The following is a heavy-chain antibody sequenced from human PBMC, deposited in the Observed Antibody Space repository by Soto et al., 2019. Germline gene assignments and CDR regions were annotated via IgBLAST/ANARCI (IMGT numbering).Heavy chain of an antibody. Sequence: PSETLSLTCTVSGGSISSGGYYWSWIRQHPGKGLEWIGYIYYSGSTYYNPSLKSRVTISVDTSKNQFSLKLSSVTAADTAVYYCARTVGAAAGIAYYYGMDVWDQGTTVTVSS. D-gene: IGHD6-13*01. CDR2: IYYSGST. V-gene: IGHV4-31*03. CDR3: ARTVGAAAGIAYYYGMDV. J-gene: IGHJ6*02. CDR1: GGSISSGGYY.